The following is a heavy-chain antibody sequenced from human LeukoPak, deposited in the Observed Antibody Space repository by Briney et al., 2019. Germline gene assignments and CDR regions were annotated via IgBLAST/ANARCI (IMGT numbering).Heavy chain of an antibody. V-gene: IGHV4-39*01. J-gene: IGHJ4*02. D-gene: IGHD1-14*01. Sequence: SETLSLTCTVSGGSISSSSYYWGWIRQPPGKGLEWIGSIYYSGSTYYNPSLKSRVTISVDTSKNQFSLKLSSVTAADTAVYYCARPGEPFDYWGQGTLVTVSS. CDR3: ARPGEPFDY. CDR1: GGSISSSSYY. CDR2: IYYSGST.